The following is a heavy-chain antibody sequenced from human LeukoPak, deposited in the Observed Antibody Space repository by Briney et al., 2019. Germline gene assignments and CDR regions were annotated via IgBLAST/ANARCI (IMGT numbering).Heavy chain of an antibody. CDR2: IYSGGST. CDR1: GFTVSSNY. D-gene: IGHD6-19*01. V-gene: IGHV3-66*01. J-gene: IGHJ4*02. Sequence: TGGSLRLSCAASGFTVSSNYMSWVRQAPGKGLEWVSVIYSGGSTYYADSVKGRFTISRDNSKNTLYLQMNSLRAEDTAVYYCARVRDSSGWYGVDYWGQGTLVTVSS. CDR3: ARVRDSSGWYGVDY.